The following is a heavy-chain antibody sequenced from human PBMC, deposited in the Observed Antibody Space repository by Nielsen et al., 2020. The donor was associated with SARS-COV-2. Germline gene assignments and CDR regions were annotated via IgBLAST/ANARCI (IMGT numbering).Heavy chain of an antibody. D-gene: IGHD1-1*01. CDR1: GYTCTSYG. J-gene: IGHJ4*02. CDR3: ARDRLERLPPPYYFDY. V-gene: IGHV1-18*01. Sequence: ASVKVSCKASGYTCTSYGISWVRQAPGQGLEWMGWISAYNGNTNYAQKLQGRVTMTTDTSTSTAYMELRSLRSDDTAVYYCARDRLERLPPPYYFDYWGQGTLVTVSS. CDR2: ISAYNGNT.